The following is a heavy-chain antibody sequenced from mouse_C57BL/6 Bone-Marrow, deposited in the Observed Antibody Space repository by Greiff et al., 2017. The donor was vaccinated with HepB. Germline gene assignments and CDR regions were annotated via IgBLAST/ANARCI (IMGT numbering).Heavy chain of an antibody. J-gene: IGHJ2*01. D-gene: IGHD1-1*01. CDR3: ARHYGSSYGYFDY. CDR2: ISSGGSYT. V-gene: IGHV5-6*01. Sequence: EVKLQESGGDLVKPGGSLKLSCAASGFTFSSYGMSWVRQTPDKRLEWVATISSGGSYTYYPDSVKGRFTISRDNAKNTLYLQMSRLKSEDTAMYYCARHYGSSYGYFDYWGQGTTLTVSS. CDR1: GFTFSSYG.